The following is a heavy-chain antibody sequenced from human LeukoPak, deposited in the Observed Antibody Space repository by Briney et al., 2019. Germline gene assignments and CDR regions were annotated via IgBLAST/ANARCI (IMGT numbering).Heavy chain of an antibody. CDR3: ARASTRYYDSSGHYP. V-gene: IGHV3-7*01. J-gene: IGHJ5*02. CDR2: IKQDGSEK. CDR1: GFTFSSYW. Sequence: GGSLRLSCAASGFTFSSYWMSWVRQAPGKGLEWVANIKQDGSEKYYVDSVKGRFTISRDNAKNSLYLQMNSLRADDTAVYYCARASTRYYDSSGHYPWGQGTLVTVSS. D-gene: IGHD3-22*01.